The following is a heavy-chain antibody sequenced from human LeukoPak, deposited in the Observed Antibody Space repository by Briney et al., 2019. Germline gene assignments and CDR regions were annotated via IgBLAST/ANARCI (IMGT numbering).Heavy chain of an antibody. CDR2: ISSYNGNT. Sequence: ASVKVSCKASGYTFTSYGITWVRQAPGQGLEWMGWISSYNGNTNYAQNFQGRVTMTTDTATSTVYMELRSLRSEDTAVYYCARVGDYYDSSGYPDAFDIWGQGTMVTVSS. D-gene: IGHD3-22*01. CDR3: ARVGDYYDSSGYPDAFDI. J-gene: IGHJ3*02. CDR1: GYTFTSYG. V-gene: IGHV1-18*01.